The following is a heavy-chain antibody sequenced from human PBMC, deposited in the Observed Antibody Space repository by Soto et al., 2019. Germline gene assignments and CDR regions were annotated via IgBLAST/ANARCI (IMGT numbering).Heavy chain of an antibody. CDR1: GFIFSSYA. CDR3: ASLQIRDYYYGMDV. D-gene: IGHD3-16*01. J-gene: IGHJ6*02. CDR2: ISGDGNDK. V-gene: IGHV3-30-3*01. Sequence: GGSLRLSCAASGFIFSSYALHWVRQAPGKGLEWVAVISGDGNDKYYADSVKGRFTISRDRSKSSLYLQMNSLRADDTAVYYCASLQIRDYYYGMDVWGQGTTVTVSS.